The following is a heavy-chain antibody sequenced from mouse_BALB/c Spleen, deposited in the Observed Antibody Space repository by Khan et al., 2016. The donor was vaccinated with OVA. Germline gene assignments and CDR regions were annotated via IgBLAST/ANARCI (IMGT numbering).Heavy chain of an antibody. V-gene: IGHV3-2*02. CDR3: ARIYGGDFDY. D-gene: IGHD1-1*02. CDR2: ISYSGNT. Sequence: EVQLQESGPGLVKPSQSLSLTCTVTGYSINTDYAWNWIRKFPGSKLEWMGHISYSGNTKYNPSLKSRISITRDTSKNQFFLQLKSVTTEDTARDDCARIYGGDFDYWGQGTTLTVSS. J-gene: IGHJ2*01. CDR1: GYSINTDYA.